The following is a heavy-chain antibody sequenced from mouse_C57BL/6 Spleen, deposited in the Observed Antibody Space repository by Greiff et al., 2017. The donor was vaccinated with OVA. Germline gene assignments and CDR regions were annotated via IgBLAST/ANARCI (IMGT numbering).Heavy chain of an antibody. Sequence: EVKLMESGGGLVQPGGSLKLSCAASGFTFSDYYMYWVRQTPEKRLEWVAYISNGGGSTYYPDTVKGRFTISRDNATNTRYLQMSRLRAEDTAMYYCARRGFADWGQGTLVTVSA. CDR2: ISNGGGST. J-gene: IGHJ3*01. CDR1: GFTFSDYY. V-gene: IGHV5-12*01. CDR3: ARRGFAD.